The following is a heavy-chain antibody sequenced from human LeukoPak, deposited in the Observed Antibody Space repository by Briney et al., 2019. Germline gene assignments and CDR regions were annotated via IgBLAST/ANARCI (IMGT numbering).Heavy chain of an antibody. CDR3: AKLWDYYYYMDV. J-gene: IGHJ6*03. V-gene: IGHV3-23*01. D-gene: IGHD1-26*01. CDR2: ISGSGGST. CDR1: GFAFSSYN. Sequence: PGGSLRLSCAGSGFAFSSYNMIWVRQAPGKGLEWVSAISGSGGSTYYADSVKGRFTISRDNSKNTLYLQMNSLRAEDTAVYYCAKLWDYYYYMDVWGKGTTVTVSS.